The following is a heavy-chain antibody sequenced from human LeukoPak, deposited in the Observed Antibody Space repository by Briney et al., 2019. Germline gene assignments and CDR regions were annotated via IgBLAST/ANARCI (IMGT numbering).Heavy chain of an antibody. Sequence: SETLSLTCTVSGGSLSSHYWSWIRQPPGRGLEWIGNIYYSGSTNYNPSLNSRVTISVDTSKNQFSLKLSSVTAADTAVYYCARGRGGPYYFDYWGQGSLVTVSS. CDR1: GGSLSSHY. D-gene: IGHD3-10*01. CDR3: ARGRGGPYYFDY. V-gene: IGHV4-59*11. J-gene: IGHJ4*02. CDR2: IYYSGST.